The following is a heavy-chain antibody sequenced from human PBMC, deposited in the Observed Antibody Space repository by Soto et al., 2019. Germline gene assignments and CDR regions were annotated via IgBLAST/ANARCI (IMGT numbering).Heavy chain of an antibody. D-gene: IGHD2-2*01. CDR3: AVTVVPAASSYYGMDV. CDR2: INPNSGGT. J-gene: IGHJ6*02. CDR1: GYTFTGYY. Sequence: GASVKVSCKASGYTFTGYYMHWVRQAPGQGLEWMGWINPNSGGTNYAQKFQGWVTMTRDTSIGTAYMELSRLRSDDTAVYYCAVTVVPAASSYYGMDVWGQGTTVTVSS. V-gene: IGHV1-2*04.